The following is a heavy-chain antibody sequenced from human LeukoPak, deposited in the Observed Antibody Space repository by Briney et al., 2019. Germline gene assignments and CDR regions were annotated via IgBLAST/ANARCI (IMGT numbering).Heavy chain of an antibody. CDR2: ISGSGDST. J-gene: IGHJ4*02. CDR3: AKREKKYSSSSYFDY. D-gene: IGHD6-13*01. CDR1: GFTFSSYA. V-gene: IGHV3-23*01. Sequence: GGSLRLSCAASGFTFSSYAMSWVRQAPGKGLEWVSDISGSGDSTYYADSVKGRFTVSRDNSKNTLYLQMNSLRAEDTAVYYCAKREKKYSSSSYFDYWGQGTLVIVSS.